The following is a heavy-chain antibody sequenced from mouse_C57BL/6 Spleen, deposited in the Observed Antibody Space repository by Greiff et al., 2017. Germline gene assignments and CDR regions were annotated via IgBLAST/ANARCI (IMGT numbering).Heavy chain of an antibody. V-gene: IGHV7-3*01. D-gene: IGHD1-1*01. CDR2: IRNKANGYTT. J-gene: IGHJ2*01. Sequence: EVQLKESGGGLVQPGGSLSLSCAASGFTFTDYYMSWVRQPPGKALEWLGFIRNKANGYTTEYSASVKGRFTISRDNSQSILYLQMNALRAEDSATYYGSRLTTVVAYDFGGRGQGTTLTVSS. CDR3: SRLTTVVAYDFGG. CDR1: GFTFTDYY.